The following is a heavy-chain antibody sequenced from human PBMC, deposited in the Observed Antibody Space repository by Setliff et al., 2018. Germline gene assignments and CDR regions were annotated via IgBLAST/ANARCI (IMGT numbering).Heavy chain of an antibody. V-gene: IGHV3-30*02. J-gene: IGHJ4*02. CDR3: AKWERGTTSDYFDY. D-gene: IGHD1-26*01. CDR1: GFTVSTFS. CDR2: VQFDGSNK. Sequence: LRLSCAASGFTVSTFSMHWVRQAPGEGLEWVAFVQFDGSNKYYTDSVKGRFTIFRDGSKNTLYLQMTSLRAEDTAVYYCAKWERGTTSDYFDYWGQGALVTVSS.